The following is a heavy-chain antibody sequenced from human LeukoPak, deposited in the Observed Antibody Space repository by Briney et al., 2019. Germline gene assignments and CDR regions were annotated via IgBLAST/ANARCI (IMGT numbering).Heavy chain of an antibody. CDR2: IIPIFGTA. Sequence: SVKVSCKASGYTFTSYGISWVRQAPGQGLEWMGGIIPIFGTANYAQKFQGRVTITADKSTSTAYMELSSLRSEDTAVYYCARAHYDFWSGYSYYYYYMDVWGKGTTVTVSS. CDR1: GYTFTSYG. J-gene: IGHJ6*03. V-gene: IGHV1-69*06. CDR3: ARAHYDFWSGYSYYYYYMDV. D-gene: IGHD3-3*01.